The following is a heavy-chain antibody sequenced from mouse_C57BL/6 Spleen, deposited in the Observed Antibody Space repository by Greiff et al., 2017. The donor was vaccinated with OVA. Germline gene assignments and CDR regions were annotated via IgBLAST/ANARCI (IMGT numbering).Heavy chain of an antibody. Sequence: QVQLQQSGAELVKPGASVKISCKASGYAFSSYWMNWVKQRPGKGLEWIGQIYPGDGDTNYNGKFKGKATLTADKSSSTAYMQISSLTSEDSAVYFCARSGGLLPSWFAYWGQGTLVTVSA. CDR3: ARSGGLLPSWFAY. D-gene: IGHD2-3*01. CDR1: GYAFSSYW. CDR2: IYPGDGDT. J-gene: IGHJ3*01. V-gene: IGHV1-80*01.